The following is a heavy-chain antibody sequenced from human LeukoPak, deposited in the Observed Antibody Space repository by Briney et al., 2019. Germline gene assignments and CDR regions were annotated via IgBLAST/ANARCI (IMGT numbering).Heavy chain of an antibody. CDR1: GFTFSSYA. CDR3: ARDRGSTTMVRGVNHY. Sequence: GGSLRLSCAASGFTFSSYAMSWVRQAPGKGLEWVSHISSGSATTFYADSVKGRFTISRDNTRNSLSLQMNDLRAEDTAVYYCARDRGSTTMVRGVNHYWGQGTLVTVSS. D-gene: IGHD3-10*01. V-gene: IGHV3-48*04. J-gene: IGHJ4*02. CDR2: ISSGSATT.